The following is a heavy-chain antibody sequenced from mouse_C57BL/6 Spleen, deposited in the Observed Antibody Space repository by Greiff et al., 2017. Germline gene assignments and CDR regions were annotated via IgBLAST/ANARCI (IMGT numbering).Heavy chain of an antibody. V-gene: IGHV1-54*01. CDR1: GYAFTNYL. J-gene: IGHJ3*01. Sequence: VQLQQSGAELVRPGTSVTVSCKASGYAFTNYLIEWVKQRPGQGLEWIGVINPGSGGTNYNETFKGKATLTADKSSSTAYMQLSSLTSEDSAVYFCARPHAAWFADWGQGTLVTVSA. CDR2: INPGSGGT. CDR3: ARPHAAWFAD.